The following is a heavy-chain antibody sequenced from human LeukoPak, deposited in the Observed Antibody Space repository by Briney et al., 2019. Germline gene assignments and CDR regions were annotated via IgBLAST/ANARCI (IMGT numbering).Heavy chain of an antibody. CDR3: AREGPRGNSQFDY. CDR2: IWYDGSNK. D-gene: IGHD2/OR15-2a*01. CDR1: GFTFSSYG. V-gene: IGHV3-33*01. J-gene: IGHJ4*02. Sequence: HPGRSLRLSCAASGFTFSSYGMHWVRQAPGMGLEWVALIWYDGSNKYYTDSVKGRLTISRDNSKNTLYLQMNSLRAEDTAVYYCAREGPRGNSQFDYWGQGTLVTVSS.